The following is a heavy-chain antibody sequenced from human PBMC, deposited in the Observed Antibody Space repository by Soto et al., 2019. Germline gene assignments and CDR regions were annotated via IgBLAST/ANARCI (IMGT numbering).Heavy chain of an antibody. CDR2: IYYNGNT. D-gene: IGHD3-10*01. V-gene: IGHV4-59*01. J-gene: IGHJ6*02. CDR3: ARLYYVSGRPLMDV. CDR1: GGSLRSYY. Sequence: QVQLQESGPGLVKPSATLSLTCAFSGGSLRSYYWTWIRQPPGRGVEWIGLIYYNGNTKYNPSLKSRVTISADTSKNQFSLKVGSLNAADTAVYYCARLYYVSGRPLMDVWGQGITVTVSS.